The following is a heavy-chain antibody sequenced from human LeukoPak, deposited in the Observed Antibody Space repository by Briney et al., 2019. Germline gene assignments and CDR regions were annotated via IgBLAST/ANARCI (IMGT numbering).Heavy chain of an antibody. CDR1: GFSFSTYW. CDR3: ARLSWQLDHYFDY. Sequence: PGGSLRLSCAASGFSFSTYWMHWVRQAPGKGLVWVSRINSDGSGTDYADSVKGRFSISRDNGKNTVYLQMNSLRAEDTAVYYCARLSWQLDHYFDYWGQGTPVTVSS. D-gene: IGHD6-6*01. J-gene: IGHJ4*02. V-gene: IGHV3-74*01. CDR2: INSDGSGT.